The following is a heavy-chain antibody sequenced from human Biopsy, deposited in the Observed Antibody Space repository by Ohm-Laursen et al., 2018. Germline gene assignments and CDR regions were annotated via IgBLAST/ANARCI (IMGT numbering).Heavy chain of an antibody. J-gene: IGHJ4*02. D-gene: IGHD3-10*01. CDR1: GFTFSDYY. CDR2: ISGSGTTI. Sequence: SLRLSCSASGFTFSDYYMSWIRQAPGKGLEWLSNISGSGTTIFYADSVKGRFTVSRDNAKNSLYLQMSSLTVEDTAVYYCARDGAGSYHDYWGQGTLVTVSS. CDR3: ARDGAGSYHDY. V-gene: IGHV3-11*01.